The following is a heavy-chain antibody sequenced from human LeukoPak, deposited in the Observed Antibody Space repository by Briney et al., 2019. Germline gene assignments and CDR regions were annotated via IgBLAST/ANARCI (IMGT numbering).Heavy chain of an antibody. CDR1: GGSISSYY. V-gene: IGHV4-59*01. J-gene: IGHJ6*03. CDR2: IYYSGST. Sequence: PSETLSLTCTVSGGSISSYYWSWIRQPPGKGLEWIGYIYYSGSTNYNPSLKSRVTISVDTSKNQFSLKLSSVTAADTAVYYCASSGIAVAGLLYYYMDVWGKGTTVTVSS. CDR3: ASSGIAVAGLLYYYMDV. D-gene: IGHD6-19*01.